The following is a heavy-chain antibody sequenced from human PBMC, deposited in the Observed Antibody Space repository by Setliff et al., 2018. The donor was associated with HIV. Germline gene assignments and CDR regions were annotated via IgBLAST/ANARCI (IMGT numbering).Heavy chain of an antibody. Sequence: SETLSLTCSVSGVSITNSSYYWGWIRQPPGKGLEWLGNFYYSGSTHYNPSLRSRVTISLDTSKSALDTSKSLFSPKLSSVTAADTAVYYCARGRAYMDVWGKGTTVTVSS. J-gene: IGHJ6*03. V-gene: IGHV4-39*07. D-gene: IGHD3-10*01. CDR1: GVSITNSSYY. CDR3: ARGRAYMDV. CDR2: FYYSGST.